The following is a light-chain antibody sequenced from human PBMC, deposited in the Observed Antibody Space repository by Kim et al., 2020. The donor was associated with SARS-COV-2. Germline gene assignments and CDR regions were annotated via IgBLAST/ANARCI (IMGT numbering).Light chain of an antibody. CDR1: SSDVADYNY. CDR3: SSYISSSSYV. Sequence: QSALTQPASVSGTPGQSITISCTGTSSDVADYNYVSWYQQHPGKAPKLMIYDVSNRPSGVYNRFSGSKSGNTASLTISGLQAEDEAIYCCSSYISSSSYVFGTGTKVTVL. V-gene: IGLV2-14*03. CDR2: DVS. J-gene: IGLJ1*01.